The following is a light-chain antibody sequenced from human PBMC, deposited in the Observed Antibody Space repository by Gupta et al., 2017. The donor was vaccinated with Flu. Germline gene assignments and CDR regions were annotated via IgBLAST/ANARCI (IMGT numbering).Light chain of an antibody. CDR2: AAS. J-gene: IGKJ4*01. V-gene: IGKV1-8*01. CDR1: QGISSY. CDR3: QKYYSYPLA. Sequence: GDRVTITWRASQGISSYLAWYQQKPGKGPKLLIYAASTMQRGVPSRFSGSGSGTDFTLTISCLQPEDVATYYCQKYYSYPLAFGGGTKVEIK.